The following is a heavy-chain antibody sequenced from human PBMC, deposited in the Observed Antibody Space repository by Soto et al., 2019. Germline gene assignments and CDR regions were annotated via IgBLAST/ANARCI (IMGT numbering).Heavy chain of an antibody. Sequence: SETLSLTCTVFGDSISSGGYYWSWIRQHAGTGLEWIGYIYYSGSTYYNPSLKSRVTISLDTSKNQFSLKLSSVTAADTAVYYCARAPGIAARPDELWFDPWGQGTLVTVSS. D-gene: IGHD6-6*01. V-gene: IGHV4-31*03. CDR3: ARAPGIAARPDELWFDP. J-gene: IGHJ5*02. CDR1: GDSISSGGYY. CDR2: IYYSGST.